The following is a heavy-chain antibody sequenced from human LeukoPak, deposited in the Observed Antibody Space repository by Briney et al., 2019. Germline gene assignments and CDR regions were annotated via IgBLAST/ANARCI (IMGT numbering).Heavy chain of an antibody. CDR2: INGRGGST. D-gene: IGHD4-11*01. J-gene: IGHJ4*02. V-gene: IGHV3-23*01. CDR3: ANPPTVTSLHY. CDR1: EFTFDDYG. Sequence: PGGSLRLSCAASEFTFDDYGMSWVRQAPGKGLEWVSSINGRGGSTYYADSVKGRFTISRDNSKNTLYLQMNSLRAEDTAIYYCANPPTVTSLHYWGQGTLVTVSS.